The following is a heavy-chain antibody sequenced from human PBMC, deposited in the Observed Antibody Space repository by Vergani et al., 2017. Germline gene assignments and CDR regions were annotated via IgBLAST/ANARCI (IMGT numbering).Heavy chain of an antibody. V-gene: IGHV5-51*01. D-gene: IGHD6-13*01. CDR2: IYPGDSDT. Sequence: EVQLVQSGAEVKKPGESLKISCKGSGYSFTSYWIGWVRQMPGKGLEWMGIIYPGDSDTRYSPSFQGQVTITADKSISTAYLQWSSLTSSDTAMYYCARHHEAAAGRRYNWFDPWGQGTLVTVSS. CDR1: GYSFTSYW. CDR3: ARHHEAAAGRRYNWFDP. J-gene: IGHJ5*02.